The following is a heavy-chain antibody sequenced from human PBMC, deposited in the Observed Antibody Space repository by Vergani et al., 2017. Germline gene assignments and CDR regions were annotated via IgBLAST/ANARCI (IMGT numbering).Heavy chain of an antibody. V-gene: IGHV4-61*02. D-gene: IGHD5-12*01. CDR3: ACQRGYSGYQYY. CDR1: GGSISSGSYY. CDR2: IYTSGST. J-gene: IGHJ4*02. Sequence: QVPLQESGPGLVKPSQTLSLTCTVSGGSISSGSYYWSWSRHPAGKGVECIGRIYTSGSTNYNPSLKSRVTISVDTSKNQFSLKLSSVTAADTAVYYCACQRGYSGYQYYWGQGTLVTVSS.